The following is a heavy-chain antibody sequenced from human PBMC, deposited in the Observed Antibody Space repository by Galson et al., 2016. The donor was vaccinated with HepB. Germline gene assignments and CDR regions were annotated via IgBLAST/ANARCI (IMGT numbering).Heavy chain of an antibody. CDR3: ARGTYYDSATRFDP. CDR1: GGTFNGSY. D-gene: IGHD3-3*01. CDR2: INHSGNT. V-gene: IGHV4-34*01. Sequence: SETLSLTCGVFGGTFNGSYWTWIRQPPGKGLEWIGEINHSGNTNYNPSLKSRVTLSVDMSKKKFTLELTSVTAADTAIYYCARGTYYDSATRFDPWGQGTLVTVAS. J-gene: IGHJ5*02.